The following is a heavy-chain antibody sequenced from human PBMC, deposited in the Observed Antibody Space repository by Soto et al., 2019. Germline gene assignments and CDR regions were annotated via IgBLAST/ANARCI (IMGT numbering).Heavy chain of an antibody. V-gene: IGHV3-30-3*01. CDR3: AQLLGGSYAFEI. CDR1: GFTFRNYP. D-gene: IGHD1-26*01. CDR2: ISYDGSNR. Sequence: PGGSLRLSCAASGFTFRNYPMNWVRQAPDKGLQWVAAISYDGSNRDYADSVRGRFTISRDNSKNTLYLQMNSLRPEDTAVYYCAQLLGGSYAFEIWGQGTMVTVSS. J-gene: IGHJ3*02.